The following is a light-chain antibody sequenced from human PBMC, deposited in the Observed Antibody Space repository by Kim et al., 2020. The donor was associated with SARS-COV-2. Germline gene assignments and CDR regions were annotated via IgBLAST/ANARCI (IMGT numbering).Light chain of an antibody. V-gene: IGLV3-1*01. J-gene: IGLJ2*01. Sequence: SVSPWQSASITYSGDRLGNKYVGWYQKKPGRSPVVVMYQDERRPSGSPERFSGSNSGNAATLTISGTQAMDEAGYYCQVWESTTTVFGGGTQLTVL. CDR2: QDE. CDR1: RLGNKY. CDR3: QVWESTTTV.